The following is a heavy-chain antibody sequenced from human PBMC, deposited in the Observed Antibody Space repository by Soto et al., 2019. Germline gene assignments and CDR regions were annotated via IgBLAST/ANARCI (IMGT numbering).Heavy chain of an antibody. J-gene: IGHJ5*02. Sequence: QVQLVQSGAEVKKPGSSVKVSCKASGGTFSSYAISWVRQAPGQGLEWMGGIIPIFGTANYAQKFQGRVTITADDSTRTAYMELSSLRSEDTAVYYCARATTYYDFWSGYWFDPWGQGTLVTVSS. D-gene: IGHD3-3*01. CDR3: ARATTYYDFWSGYWFDP. CDR2: IIPIFGTA. V-gene: IGHV1-69*01. CDR1: GGTFSSYA.